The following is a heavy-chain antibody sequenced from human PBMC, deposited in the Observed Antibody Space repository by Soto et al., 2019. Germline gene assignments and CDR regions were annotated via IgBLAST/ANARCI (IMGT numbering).Heavy chain of an antibody. CDR2: MNPNSGNT. D-gene: IGHD4-4*01. Sequence: ASVKVSCKASGYTFTSYDINWVRQATGQGLEWMGWMNPNSGNTGYAQKFQGRVTMTRNTSISTAYMELSSLRSEDTAVYYCARRGDYSNYMDVWGKGTKVTVSS. CDR1: GYTFTSYD. V-gene: IGHV1-8*01. J-gene: IGHJ6*03. CDR3: ARRGDYSNYMDV.